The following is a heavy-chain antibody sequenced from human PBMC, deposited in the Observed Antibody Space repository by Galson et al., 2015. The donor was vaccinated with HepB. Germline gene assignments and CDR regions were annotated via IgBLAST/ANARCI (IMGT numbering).Heavy chain of an antibody. CDR2: FDPEDGET. D-gene: IGHD5-24*01. Sequence: SVKVSCKVSGYTLTELSMHWVRQAPGKGLEWMGGFDPEDGETIYAQKFQGRVTMTEDTSTDTAYMELSSLRSEDTAVYYCATVPIVEMATIRCFDPWGQGTLVTVSS. CDR3: ATVPIVEMATIRCFDP. J-gene: IGHJ5*02. V-gene: IGHV1-24*01. CDR1: GYTLTELS.